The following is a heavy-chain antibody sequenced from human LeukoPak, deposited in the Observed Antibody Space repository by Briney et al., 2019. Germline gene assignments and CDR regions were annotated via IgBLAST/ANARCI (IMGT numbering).Heavy chain of an antibody. CDR2: LNQDGRDK. CDR1: GFAFSTSW. J-gene: IGHJ4*02. D-gene: IGHD6-19*01. CDR3: ARDACVSGWGCGY. Sequence: GGSLRLSCAASGFAFSTSWMSWVRQAPGKGLEWVANLNQDGRDKYYVDSVKGRFTISRDNAKNSLYLQMNSLRAEDTAVYYCARDACVSGWGCGYWGQGTLVTVSS. V-gene: IGHV3-7*01.